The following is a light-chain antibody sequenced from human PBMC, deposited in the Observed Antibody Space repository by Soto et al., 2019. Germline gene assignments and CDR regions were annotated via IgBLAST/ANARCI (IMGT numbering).Light chain of an antibody. J-gene: IGKJ1*01. V-gene: IGKV1-6*01. Sequence: AIQMTQSPSSLSASVGDRVTISCRASQDIRNTLAWYQQKPGEAPKLLIFAASNLQSGVPSGFSGSGSVTDFTLAITSLQPEDFATYYCLQHYNFSWTFGQGTKVELK. CDR3: LQHYNFSWT. CDR2: AAS. CDR1: QDIRNT.